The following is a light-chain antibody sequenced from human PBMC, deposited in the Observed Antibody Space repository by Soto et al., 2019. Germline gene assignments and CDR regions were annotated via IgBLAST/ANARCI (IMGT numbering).Light chain of an antibody. CDR1: QSISSW. J-gene: IGKJ1*01. CDR2: QAS. Sequence: DIQMTQSPSTLSASVGDRVTITCRASQSISSWLAWYQHKPGEAPKLLISQASILESGVPPRFSGSGSGTEFTLTITSLQPEDFTTYFCQQYTTYWTFGQGTQVDIK. V-gene: IGKV1-5*03. CDR3: QQYTTYWT.